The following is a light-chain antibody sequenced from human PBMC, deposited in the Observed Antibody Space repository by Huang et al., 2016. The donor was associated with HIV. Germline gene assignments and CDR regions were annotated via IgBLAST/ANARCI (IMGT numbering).Light chain of an antibody. CDR3: QQRINWPAIT. V-gene: IGKV3-11*01. CDR1: QSVGSY. Sequence: EIVLTQSPATLSLSPGERATPSCRASQSVGSYLAWFQQKPGQVPRLLIYDASNRATGVPARFSGSGSGTDFTLTVSSLEPEDFAVYYCQQRINWPAITFGQGTRLEIK. CDR2: DAS. J-gene: IGKJ5*01.